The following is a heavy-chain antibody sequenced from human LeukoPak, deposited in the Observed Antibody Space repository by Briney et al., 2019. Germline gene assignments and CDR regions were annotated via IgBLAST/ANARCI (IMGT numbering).Heavy chain of an antibody. CDR1: RFTFSSYE. CDR3: ARVTEQWLVQLLDY. CDR2: ISSSGSTI. J-gene: IGHJ4*02. V-gene: IGHV3-48*03. D-gene: IGHD6-19*01. Sequence: GGSMSLSCAVSRFTFSSYEMDWDRHAPGKGREWVSYISSSGSTIYYADSVKGRFTISRDNAKNTLYLQMNSLTAEDTAVYYCARVTEQWLVQLLDYWGQGTLVTVSS.